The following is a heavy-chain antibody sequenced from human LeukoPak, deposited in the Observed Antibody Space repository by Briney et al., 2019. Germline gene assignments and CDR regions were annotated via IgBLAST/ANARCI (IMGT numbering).Heavy chain of an antibody. D-gene: IGHD3-3*01. V-gene: IGHV4-30-4*08. CDR1: GGSISSGDYY. J-gene: IGHJ4*02. CDR3: ARVSLGRFLEWLSPDFFDY. CDR2: IYYSGST. Sequence: PSETLALTCTVSGGSISSGDYYWSWIRQPPGKGLEWIGYIYYSGSTYYNPTLKSRVTISVDTSKNQFSLKLSSVTAADTAVYYCARVSLGRFLEWLSPDFFDYWGQGTLVTVSS.